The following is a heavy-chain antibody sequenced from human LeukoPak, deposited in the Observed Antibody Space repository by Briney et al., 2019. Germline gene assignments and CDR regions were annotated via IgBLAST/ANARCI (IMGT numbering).Heavy chain of an antibody. CDR3: ARPPYCSSTSCYRAWFDP. V-gene: IGHV4-34*01. D-gene: IGHD2-2*02. CDR1: GGSFSGYY. CDR2: INHSGST. Sequence: SETLSLTCAVYGGSFSGYYWSWIRQPPGKGLEWTGEINHSGSTNYNPSLKSRVTISVDTSKNQFSLKLSSVTAADTAVYYCARPPYCSSTSCYRAWFDPWGQGTLVTVSS. J-gene: IGHJ5*02.